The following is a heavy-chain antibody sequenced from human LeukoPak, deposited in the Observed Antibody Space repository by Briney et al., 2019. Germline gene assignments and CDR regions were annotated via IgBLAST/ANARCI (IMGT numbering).Heavy chain of an antibody. CDR1: GFTFSSYS. CDR3: AKVDYYDSSGYYSHPQYYFDY. V-gene: IGHV3-21*04. D-gene: IGHD3-22*01. CDR2: ISSSSSYI. J-gene: IGHJ4*02. Sequence: GGSLRLSCAASGFTFSSYSMNWVRQAPGKGLEWVSSISSSSSYIYYADSVKGRFTISRDNAKNSLYLQMNSLRAEDTAVYYCAKVDYYDSSGYYSHPQYYFDYWGQGTLVTVSS.